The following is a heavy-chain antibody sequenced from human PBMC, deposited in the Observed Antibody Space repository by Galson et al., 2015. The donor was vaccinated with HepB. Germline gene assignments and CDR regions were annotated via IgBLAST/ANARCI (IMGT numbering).Heavy chain of an antibody. V-gene: IGHV5-51*01. CDR3: VRRGGESSSGFFDY. CDR2: IYPGDSDT. D-gene: IGHD3-22*01. J-gene: IGHJ4*02. Sequence: KGLEWMGIIYPGDSDTRYSPSFQGQVTISADKSISTAYLQWSSLKASDTAMYYCVRRGGESSSGFFDYWGQGTLVTVSS.